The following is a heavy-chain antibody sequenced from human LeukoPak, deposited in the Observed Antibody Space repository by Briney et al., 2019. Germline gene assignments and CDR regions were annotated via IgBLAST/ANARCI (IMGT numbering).Heavy chain of an antibody. V-gene: IGHV1-3*01. J-gene: IGHJ5*02. D-gene: IGHD2-15*01. CDR1: GYTFTSYA. Sequence: ASVKVSCKASGYTFTSYAMHWVRQAPGQRLEWMGWINAGNGNTKYSQKFQGRVTITRDTSASIAYMELSSLRSEDTAVYYCARAKHDIVVVVAANWFDPWGQGTLVTVSS. CDR2: INAGNGNT. CDR3: ARAKHDIVVVVAANWFDP.